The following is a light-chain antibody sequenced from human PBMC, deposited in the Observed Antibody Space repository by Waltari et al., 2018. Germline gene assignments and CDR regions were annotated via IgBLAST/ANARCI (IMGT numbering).Light chain of an antibody. J-gene: IGKJ3*01. CDR3: QQSYSTPFT. CDR2: AAS. Sequence: DIQMTQSPSSLSASVGDRVTITCRASQSISNYLNWYQRKPGTAPKLLFYAASSLKSCVPSRFSGSGSGKDFTLTISSLQPEDFATYYCQQSYSTPFTFGPGTKVDLK. CDR1: QSISNY. V-gene: IGKV1-39*01.